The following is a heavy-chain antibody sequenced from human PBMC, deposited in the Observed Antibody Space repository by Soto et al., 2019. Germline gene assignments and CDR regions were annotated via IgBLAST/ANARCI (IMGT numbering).Heavy chain of an antibody. CDR3: ARDLGGYVHLWDKSNY. CDR1: GFRFSGFA. CDR2: TLFDASEN. D-gene: IGHD5-12*01. Sequence: QVQLVESGGGVVQPGASLRLSCAASGFRFSGFAMHWVRQAPGKGLEWVAVTLFDASENFYVDSVKGRFSISRDDSHNTVFLQMNGLRPEDTGIYYCARDLGGYVHLWDKSNYWGQGTLVNVSS. V-gene: IGHV3-30*04. J-gene: IGHJ4*02.